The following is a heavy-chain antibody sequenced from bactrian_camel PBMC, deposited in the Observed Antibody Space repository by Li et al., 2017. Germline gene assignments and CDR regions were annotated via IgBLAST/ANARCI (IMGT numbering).Heavy chain of an antibody. CDR2: ISPGHRTT. CDR1: ADSYSTYY. CDR3: AADQGGFCTQISDYND. Sequence: VQLVESGGDSVQAGGSLRLSCRASADSYSTYYIGWFRQRPGANEREGVAQISPGHRTTYGADSVKDRFTISLDKNKSTLYLDMNMLKPEDTAMYYCAADQGGFCTQISDYNDWGQGTQVTVS. D-gene: IGHD2*01. V-gene: IGHV3S1*01. J-gene: IGHJ4*01.